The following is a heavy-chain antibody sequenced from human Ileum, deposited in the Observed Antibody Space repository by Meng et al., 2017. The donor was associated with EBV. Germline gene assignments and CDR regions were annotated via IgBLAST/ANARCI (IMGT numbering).Heavy chain of an antibody. CDR1: GFTFSKVW. Sequence: EVQVVESGGGLVEPGGSLRLSFAASGFTFSKVWMNWVRQTPGKGLGWVGRIRSKSAGGTTDYAAPVKGRFTISRDDSEDTLYLQMNSLKTEDTAVYYCTTWGGNWGQGTLVTVSS. CDR2: IRSKSAGGTT. V-gene: IGHV3-15*01. CDR3: TTWGGN. D-gene: IGHD3-16*01. J-gene: IGHJ1*01.